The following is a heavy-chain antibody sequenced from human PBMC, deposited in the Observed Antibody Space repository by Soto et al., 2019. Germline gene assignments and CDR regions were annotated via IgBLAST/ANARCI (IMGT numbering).Heavy chain of an antibody. CDR3: AKSKEVPNYGGYYFDY. D-gene: IGHD4-17*01. Sequence: EVQLLESGGGLVQPGGSLRLSCAASGFTFSSYAMSWVRQAPGKGLEWVSAISGSGGSTYYADSVKGRFTISRDNSKNTLYLQMNSLRAEDTAVYYCAKSKEVPNYGGYYFDYWGQGTLVTVSS. V-gene: IGHV3-23*01. CDR1: GFTFSSYA. J-gene: IGHJ4*02. CDR2: ISGSGGST.